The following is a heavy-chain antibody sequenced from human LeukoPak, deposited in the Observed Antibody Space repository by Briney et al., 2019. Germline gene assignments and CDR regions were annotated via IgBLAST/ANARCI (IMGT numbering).Heavy chain of an antibody. Sequence: GGSLRLSCAASGFTFSSYSMNWVRQAPGKGLEWVSYISSSSSTIYYADSVKGRFTISRDNAKNSLYLQMNSLRAEDTAVYYCARVAIDYGDWGYFDYWGQGTLVTVSS. CDR1: GFTFSSYS. CDR2: ISSSSSTI. D-gene: IGHD4-17*01. CDR3: ARVAIDYGDWGYFDY. J-gene: IGHJ4*02. V-gene: IGHV3-48*01.